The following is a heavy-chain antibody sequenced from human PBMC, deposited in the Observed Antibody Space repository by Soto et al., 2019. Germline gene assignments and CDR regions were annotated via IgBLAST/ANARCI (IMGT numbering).Heavy chain of an antibody. V-gene: IGHV4-30-2*01. J-gene: IGHJ4*02. Sequence: QLQLQESGSGLVKPSQTLSLTCTVSGGSVSSGGFSWSWIRQPPGKGLEWIGYIYPSGSTYYNPSLKSRVTISLDRSKNQFSLKLTSVTAADSAVYYCARGGDYYCDSWGQGTLVTVSS. CDR1: GGSVSSGGFS. CDR3: ARGGDYYCDS. CDR2: IYPSGST. D-gene: IGHD2-21*01.